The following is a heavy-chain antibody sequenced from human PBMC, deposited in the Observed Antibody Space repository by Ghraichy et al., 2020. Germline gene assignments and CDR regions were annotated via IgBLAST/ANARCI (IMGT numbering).Heavy chain of an antibody. J-gene: IGHJ6*02. CDR2: IYYSGST. D-gene: IGHD3-10*01. V-gene: IGHV4-59*01. CDR3: AREVGDRDYYYYGMDV. Sequence: SETLSLTCTVSGGSISGYYWSWIRQPPGKGLEWIGYIYYSGSTNYNPSLKSRVTISVDTSKNQFSLKLSSVTAADTAVYYCAREVGDRDYYYYGMDVWGQGTTVTVSS. CDR1: GGSISGYY.